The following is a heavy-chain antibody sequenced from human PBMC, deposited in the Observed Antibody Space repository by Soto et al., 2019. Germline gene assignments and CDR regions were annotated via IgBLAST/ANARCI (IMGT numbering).Heavy chain of an antibody. V-gene: IGHV1-69*02. CDR2: IIPILGIA. CDR1: GGTFSSYT. CDR3: ALGKTVVTPEVDY. Sequence: QVQLVQSGAEVKKPGSSVKVSCTASGGTFSSYTISWVRQAPGQGLEWMGRIIPILGIANYAQKFQGRVTITADKSASTAYMELSSLRSEDTAVYYCALGKTVVTPEVDYGGQGTLVTVSS. J-gene: IGHJ4*02. D-gene: IGHD2-15*01.